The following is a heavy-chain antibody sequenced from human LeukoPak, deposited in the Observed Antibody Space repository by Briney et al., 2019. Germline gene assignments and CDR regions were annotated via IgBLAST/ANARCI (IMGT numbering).Heavy chain of an antibody. D-gene: IGHD1-14*01. Sequence: GGSPRLSCAASGFTVITNDMTWVRQAPGKGLEWVSVLYSDGNTKYADSVQGRFIISRDNSKNTLYLEMNSLRPDDTAVYYCARGVEPLAANTLAYWGQGTLVTVSS. CDR1: GFTVITND. V-gene: IGHV3-53*01. J-gene: IGHJ4*02. CDR2: LYSDGNT. CDR3: ARGVEPLAANTLAY.